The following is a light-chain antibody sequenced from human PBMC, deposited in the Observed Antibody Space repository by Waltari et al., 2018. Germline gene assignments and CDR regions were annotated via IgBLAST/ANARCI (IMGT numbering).Light chain of an antibody. Sequence: DIQMTQFPSTLSASVGDRVTITCWASQSISTWLAWYQQKPGKAPKLLIYKASILESGVPSRISGSGSGTEFTLTTNSLQPDDFATYYCQHYSTYSRTFGQGTKVEIK. J-gene: IGKJ1*01. CDR1: QSISTW. V-gene: IGKV1-5*03. CDR3: QHYSTYSRT. CDR2: KAS.